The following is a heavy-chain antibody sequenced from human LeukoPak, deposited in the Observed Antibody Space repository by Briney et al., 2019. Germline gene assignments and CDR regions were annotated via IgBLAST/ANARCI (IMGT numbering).Heavy chain of an antibody. CDR1: GGSFSGYY. D-gene: IGHD3-10*01. CDR2: IYYSGST. V-gene: IGHV4-59*01. Sequence: SETLSLTCAVYGGSFSGYYWSWIRQPPGKGLEWIGYIYYSGSTNYNPSLKSRVTISVDTSKNQFSLKLSSVTAADTAVYYCARVRSGSYYTRFDPWGQGTLVTVSS. CDR3: ARVRSGSYYTRFDP. J-gene: IGHJ5*02.